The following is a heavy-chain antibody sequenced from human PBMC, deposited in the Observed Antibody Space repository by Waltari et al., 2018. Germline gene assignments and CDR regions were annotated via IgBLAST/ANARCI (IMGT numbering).Heavy chain of an antibody. CDR3: AKDWRGSLDY. CDR2: IYSGGST. V-gene: IGHV3-23*03. CDR1: GFTFSSYA. Sequence: EVQLLESGGGLVQPGGSLRLSCAASGFTFSSYAMSWVRQAPGKGLEWVSVIYSGGSTYYADSVKGRFTISRDNSKNTLYLQMNSLRAEDTAVYYCAKDWRGSLDYWGQGTTVTVSS. D-gene: IGHD3-16*01. J-gene: IGHJ6*02.